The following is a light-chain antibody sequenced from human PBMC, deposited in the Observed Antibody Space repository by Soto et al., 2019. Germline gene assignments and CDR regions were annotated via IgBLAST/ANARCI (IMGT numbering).Light chain of an antibody. Sequence: EIVLTQSPATVSLSPGERGTVSYRASQSVSSYLAWYQQKPGQAPRLLIYDASNRATGIPARFSGSGSGTDFTLTISSLEPEDFAVYYCQQRSNWPSTFGQGTRLEIK. J-gene: IGKJ5*01. CDR2: DAS. V-gene: IGKV3-11*01. CDR3: QQRSNWPST. CDR1: QSVSSY.